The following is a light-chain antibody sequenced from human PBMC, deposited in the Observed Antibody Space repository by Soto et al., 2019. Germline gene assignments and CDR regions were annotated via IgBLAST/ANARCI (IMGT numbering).Light chain of an antibody. CDR1: QSVTSNY. CDR2: GAS. V-gene: IGKV3-20*01. CDR3: QQYGSSPGT. Sequence: IVLTQSPGTLSLSPGERATLSCRASQSVTSNYLAWYQQKPGQAPWLLIFGASIRATGLPDRFSGSGSGTDFTLTISRLEPEDFAVYYCQQYGSSPGTFXQGTKVDIK. J-gene: IGKJ1*01.